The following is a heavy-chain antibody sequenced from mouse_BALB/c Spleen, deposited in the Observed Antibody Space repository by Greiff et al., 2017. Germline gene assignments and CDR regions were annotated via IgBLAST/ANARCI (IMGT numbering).Heavy chain of an antibody. CDR3: ARSEANWDYYAMDY. CDR1: GFTFSSFG. Sequence: EVQLVESGGGLVQPGGSRKLSCAASGFTFSSFGMHWVRQAPEKGLEWVAYISSGSSTIYYADTVKGRFTISRDNPKNTLFLQMTSLRSEDTAMYYCARSEANWDYYAMDYWGQGTSVTVSS. V-gene: IGHV5-17*02. J-gene: IGHJ4*01. CDR2: ISSGSSTI. D-gene: IGHD4-1*02.